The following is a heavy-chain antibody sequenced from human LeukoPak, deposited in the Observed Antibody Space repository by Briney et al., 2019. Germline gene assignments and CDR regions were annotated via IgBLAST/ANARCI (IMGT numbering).Heavy chain of an antibody. CDR2: ISNTGRAT. CDR1: GFTFSSYS. V-gene: IGHV3-23*01. J-gene: IGHJ1*01. CDR3: AHQVPPNDEYFDH. Sequence: GGSLRLSCVASGFTFSSYSMHWVRQAPGEGLEWLSGISNTGRATDYADSIKGRFTISSDNSKNTVFLQMNSLRAEDTAEYFCAHQVPPNDEYFDHWGQGTLVTVSS.